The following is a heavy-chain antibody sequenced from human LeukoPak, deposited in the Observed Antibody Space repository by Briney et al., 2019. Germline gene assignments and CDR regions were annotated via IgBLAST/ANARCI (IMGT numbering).Heavy chain of an antibody. Sequence: ASVKVSCKASGYTFTGYYMHWVRQAPGQGLEWMGWISAYNGNTNYVQRLQGRVTMTTDTSTSTAYMELRSLRSDDTAVYYCARDTQRYSGSYYFDYWGQGTLVTVSS. V-gene: IGHV1-18*04. D-gene: IGHD1-26*01. J-gene: IGHJ4*02. CDR1: GYTFTGYY. CDR2: ISAYNGNT. CDR3: ARDTQRYSGSYYFDY.